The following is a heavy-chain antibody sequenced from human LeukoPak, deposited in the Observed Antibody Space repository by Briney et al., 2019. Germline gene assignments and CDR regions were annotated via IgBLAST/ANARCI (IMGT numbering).Heavy chain of an antibody. J-gene: IGHJ6*03. CDR3: ARDNYYYYMDV. Sequence: GGSLRLSCAASGFTVSSNYMSWVRQAPGKGLEWVSVTYSGGRTYYADSVKGRFTIARDNSKNTVYLQMNSLRAEDTAVYYCARDNYYYYMDVWGKGTTVTISS. V-gene: IGHV3-66*01. CDR1: GFTVSSNY. CDR2: TYSGGRT.